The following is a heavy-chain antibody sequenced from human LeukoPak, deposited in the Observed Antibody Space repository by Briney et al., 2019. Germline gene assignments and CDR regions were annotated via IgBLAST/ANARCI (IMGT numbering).Heavy chain of an antibody. V-gene: IGHV3-74*01. CDR2: ITSDGSGT. D-gene: IGHD3-10*01. Sequence: PGGSLRLSCAASGFPFSNYWMHWVRQAPGEGLVWLSHITSDGSGTSYADSVKGRFTISRDNAKYTLYLQMNSLRAEDTAVYYCAKDQGARYYGSGSSWFDPWGQGTLVTVSS. J-gene: IGHJ5*02. CDR1: GFPFSNYW. CDR3: AKDQGARYYGSGSSWFDP.